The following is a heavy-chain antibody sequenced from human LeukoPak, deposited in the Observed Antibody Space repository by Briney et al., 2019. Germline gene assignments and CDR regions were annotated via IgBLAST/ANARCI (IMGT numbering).Heavy chain of an antibody. CDR2: ISGSGGST. J-gene: IGHJ5*02. CDR3: AEAVLVRGVP. V-gene: IGHV3-23*01. D-gene: IGHD3-10*01. Sequence: GGSLRLSCAASGFTFSSYAMSWVRQAPGKGLEWVSAISGSGGSTYYADPVKGRFTISRDNSKNTLYLQMNGLRAEDTAVYYCAEAVLVRGVPWGQGTLVTVSS. CDR1: GFTFSSYA.